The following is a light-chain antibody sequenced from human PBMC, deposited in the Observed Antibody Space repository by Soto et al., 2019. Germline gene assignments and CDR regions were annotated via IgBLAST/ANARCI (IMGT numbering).Light chain of an antibody. V-gene: IGLV2-11*01. Sequence: QSALTQPRSESGSPGPSVTISCTGPSSDVCLYNYVSWYQQHPDKAPKIIIYDVSKRPSGVPDCFSGAKSVNTASLTTSGLQAYDDGEYFCCSYGCSCTTYVFVTGTKVTVL. CDR2: DVS. J-gene: IGLJ1*01. CDR3: CSYGCSCTTYV. CDR1: SSDVCLYNY.